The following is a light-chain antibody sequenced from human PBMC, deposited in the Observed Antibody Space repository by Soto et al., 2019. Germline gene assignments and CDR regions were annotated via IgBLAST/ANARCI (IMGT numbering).Light chain of an antibody. Sequence: QSVLTQPASVSGSPGRSMTISCTGTSNDVGGYNYVSWYQQHLGKAPKLMIYEVTNRPSGISNRFSGSKSGNTGSLTISGLQAEHEADYYCSSYITSSTYVFRSGTKLT. CDR1: SNDVGGYNY. V-gene: IGLV2-14*01. CDR3: SSYITSSTYV. CDR2: EVT. J-gene: IGLJ1*01.